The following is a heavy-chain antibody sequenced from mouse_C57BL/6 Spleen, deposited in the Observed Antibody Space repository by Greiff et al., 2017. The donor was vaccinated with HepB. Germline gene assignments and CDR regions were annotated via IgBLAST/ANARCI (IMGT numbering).Heavy chain of an antibody. CDR1: GYTFTSYW. D-gene: IGHD1-1*01. CDR3: ARSYGSSTWFAY. V-gene: IGHV1-55*01. CDR2: IYPGSGST. J-gene: IGHJ3*01. Sequence: QVQLQHPGAELVKPGASVKMSCKASGYTFTSYWITWVKQRPGQGLEWIGDIYPGSGSTNYNEKFKSKATLTVDTSSSTAYMQLSSLTSEDSAVYYCARSYGSSTWFAYWGQGTLVTVSA.